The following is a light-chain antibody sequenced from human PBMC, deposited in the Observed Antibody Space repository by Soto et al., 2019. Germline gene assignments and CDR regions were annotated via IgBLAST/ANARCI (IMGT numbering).Light chain of an antibody. V-gene: IGKV1-5*01. Sequence: DIPMTQSPSTLSASVGARVTITCRASQSIRSLLAWYQQKPGKAPKVLIYDASSLGSGVPSRFSGSGSGTEFTLTISSLQPDDFATYFCQQYQTYSTFGQGTRLEIK. J-gene: IGKJ5*01. CDR1: QSIRSL. CDR3: QQYQTYST. CDR2: DAS.